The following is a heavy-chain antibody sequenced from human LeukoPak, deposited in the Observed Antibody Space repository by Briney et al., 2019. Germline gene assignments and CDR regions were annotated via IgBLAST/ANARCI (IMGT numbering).Heavy chain of an antibody. V-gene: IGHV4-31*03. CDR3: ARGYCSSTSCYSGNWFDP. D-gene: IGHD2-2*02. Sequence: PSETLSLTCTVSGGSISSGGYYWSWIRQHPGKGLEWIGYIYYSGSTYYNPSLKSRVTISVDTSKNQFSLKLSSVTAADTAVYYCARGYCSSTSCYSGNWFDPWGQGTLVTVSS. CDR2: IYYSGST. J-gene: IGHJ5*02. CDR1: GGSISSGGYY.